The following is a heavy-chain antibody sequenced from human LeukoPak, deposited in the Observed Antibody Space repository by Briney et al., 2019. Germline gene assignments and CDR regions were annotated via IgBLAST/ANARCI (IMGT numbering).Heavy chain of an antibody. J-gene: IGHJ4*02. CDR2: ISYNGNT. D-gene: IGHD6-19*01. V-gene: IGHV4-59*08. Sequence: SETLSLTCTVSGGSISSYYWSWIRQPPGKGLEWVGYISYNGNTRYNPSLNSRVTISVDTSKNHFPLKLSSVTAADTAVYYCARPESSGWYWGLGYWGQGTLVTVSS. CDR1: GGSISSYY. CDR3: ARPESSGWYWGLGY.